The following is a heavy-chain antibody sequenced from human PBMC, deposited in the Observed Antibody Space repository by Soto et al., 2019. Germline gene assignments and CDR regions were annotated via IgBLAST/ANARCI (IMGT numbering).Heavy chain of an antibody. CDR1: GTTFDSFT. CDR3: ASEDDTTCHYSWFDP. D-gene: IGHD1-26*01. Sequence: QVLLVQSGAEVKNPGSSVKVSCKPSGTTFDSFTFNWVRQAPGQGLEWMGGFVPMFGSASIAQRFQGRVRITADASTGTGYMELSDLRSEDTAIYSCASEDDTTCHYSWFDPWGPGTLVTVSS. V-gene: IGHV1-69*01. CDR2: FVPMFGSA. J-gene: IGHJ5*02.